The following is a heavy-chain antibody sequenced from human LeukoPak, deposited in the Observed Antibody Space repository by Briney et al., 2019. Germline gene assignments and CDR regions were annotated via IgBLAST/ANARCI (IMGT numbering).Heavy chain of an antibody. CDR2: INHSGST. Sequence: PSETLSLTCAVYGGSFSGYYWSWIRQPPGKGLEWIAEINHSGSTNYNPSLQSRVTISVDTSKNQFSLNLSAVTAADTAVYYCARGRVDCSGGSCYSDLFDYWGQGTLVTVSS. CDR1: GGSFSGYY. V-gene: IGHV4-34*01. CDR3: ARGRVDCSGGSCYSDLFDY. J-gene: IGHJ4*02. D-gene: IGHD2-15*01.